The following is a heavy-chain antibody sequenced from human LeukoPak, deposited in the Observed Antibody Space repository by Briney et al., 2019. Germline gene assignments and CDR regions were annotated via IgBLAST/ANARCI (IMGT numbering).Heavy chain of an antibody. Sequence: SVKVSCKASGGTFSSYAISWVRQAPGQGLEWMGGIIPIFGTANYAQKFQGRVTITTDESTSTAYMELSSLRSGDTAVYYCATGSGYCSSTSCYFFDYWGQGTLVTVSS. CDR1: GGTFSSYA. D-gene: IGHD2-2*01. V-gene: IGHV1-69*05. CDR2: IIPIFGTA. J-gene: IGHJ4*02. CDR3: ATGSGYCSSTSCYFFDY.